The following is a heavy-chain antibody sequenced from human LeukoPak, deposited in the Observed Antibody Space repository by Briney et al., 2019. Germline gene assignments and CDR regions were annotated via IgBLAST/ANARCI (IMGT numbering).Heavy chain of an antibody. Sequence: SETLSLTCTVSGGSVNNYYWGWIRQPPGMGLDWIGVVYYSGSTYYNPSLKSRVTISVDTSKNQFSLKLNSVTAADTAVYYCARVGSGYSYGPFDYWGQGTLVTVSS. V-gene: IGHV4-39*07. CDR3: ARVGSGYSYGPFDY. CDR1: GGSVNNYY. D-gene: IGHD5-18*01. J-gene: IGHJ4*02. CDR2: VYYSGST.